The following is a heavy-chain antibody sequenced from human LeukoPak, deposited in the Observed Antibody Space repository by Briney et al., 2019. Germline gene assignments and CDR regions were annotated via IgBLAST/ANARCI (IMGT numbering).Heavy chain of an antibody. Sequence: GGSLRLSCAASGFTFSSYSMNWVRQAPGKGLEWVSSISSSSSYIHYADSVKGRFTISRDNAKNSLYLQMNSLRAEDTAVYYCARVTGRVDTAMVKSDYWGQGTLVTVSS. CDR2: ISSSSSYI. D-gene: IGHD5-18*01. J-gene: IGHJ4*02. CDR1: GFTFSSYS. V-gene: IGHV3-21*01. CDR3: ARVTGRVDTAMVKSDY.